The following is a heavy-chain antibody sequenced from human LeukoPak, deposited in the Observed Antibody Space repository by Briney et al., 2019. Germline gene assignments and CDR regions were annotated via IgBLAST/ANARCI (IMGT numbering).Heavy chain of an antibody. CDR2: ISSSSSYI. J-gene: IGHJ4*02. CDR1: GFTFSSYS. Sequence: GGSLRLSCAASGFTFSSYSMNWVRQAPGKGLEWVSSISSSSSYIYYADSVKGRFTISRDNAKNSLYLQMNSLRAEDTAVYYCARVTGLITMVRGGTLDYWGQGTLVTVSS. CDR3: ARVTGLITMVRGGTLDY. D-gene: IGHD3-10*01. V-gene: IGHV3-21*04.